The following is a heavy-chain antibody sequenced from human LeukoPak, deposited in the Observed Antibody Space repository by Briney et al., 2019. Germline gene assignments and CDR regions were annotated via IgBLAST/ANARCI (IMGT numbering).Heavy chain of an antibody. CDR1: GGSISSYY. D-gene: IGHD3-10*01. J-gene: IGHJ6*03. CDR2: IYTSGST. V-gene: IGHV4-4*07. Sequence: SETLPLICTVSGGSISSYYWSWFRQPAGKELEWIGRIYTSGSTNYNPSLTSRVPISVDTSKTQCSLKLRSVTPADTAVSYCARAPRKAPGGYYYYMDVWGKGTTVTISS. CDR3: ARAPRKAPGGYYYYMDV.